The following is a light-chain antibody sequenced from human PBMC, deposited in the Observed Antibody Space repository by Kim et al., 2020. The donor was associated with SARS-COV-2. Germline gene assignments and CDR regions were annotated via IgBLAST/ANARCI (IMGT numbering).Light chain of an antibody. Sequence: DIQMTQSPSSLSASLGDTVTISCRTSQSIAKYLNWYQHKPGKAPSLLIYAASTLHGGVPSRFRGTGSGTEFTLTISSLQPEDFATYYCQQSHTTPYTFGQGTELEIK. CDR2: AAS. V-gene: IGKV1-39*01. J-gene: IGKJ2*01. CDR1: QSIAKY. CDR3: QQSHTTPYT.